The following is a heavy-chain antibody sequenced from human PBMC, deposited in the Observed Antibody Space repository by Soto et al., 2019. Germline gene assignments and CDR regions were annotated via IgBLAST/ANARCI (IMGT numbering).Heavy chain of an antibody. V-gene: IGHV3-30*18. D-gene: IGHD6-6*01. CDR1: GFTFSSYG. Sequence: GGSLRLSCAASGFTFSSYGMHWVRQAPGKGLEWVAVISYDGSNKYYADSVKGRFTISRDNSKNTLYLQMNSLRAEDTAVYYCAKQRSIAAPVLDYWGQGTLVTVSS. CDR3: AKQRSIAAPVLDY. J-gene: IGHJ4*02. CDR2: ISYDGSNK.